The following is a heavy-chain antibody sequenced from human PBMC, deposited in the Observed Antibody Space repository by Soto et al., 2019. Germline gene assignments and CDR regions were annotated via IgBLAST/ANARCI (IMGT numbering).Heavy chain of an antibody. V-gene: IGHV1-69*06. CDR1: GGTFSSYA. Sequence: SVKVSCKASGGTFSSYAISWVRQAPGQGLEWMGGIIPIFGTANYAQKFQGRVTITADKSTSTAYMELSSLRSEDTAVYYCASKVYSSSSPVISSDYWGQGTLVTVSS. CDR3: ASKVYSSSSPVISSDY. J-gene: IGHJ4*02. D-gene: IGHD6-6*01. CDR2: IIPIFGTA.